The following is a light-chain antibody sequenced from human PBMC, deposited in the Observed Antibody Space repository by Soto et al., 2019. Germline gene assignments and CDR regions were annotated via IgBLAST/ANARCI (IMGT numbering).Light chain of an antibody. CDR1: TSNIGSNT. J-gene: IGLJ2*01. V-gene: IGLV1-44*01. CDR3: AAWDDSLVGLV. CDR2: DNN. Sequence: QSVLTQPPSASGTPGQRVTISCSGSTSNIGSNTVNWNQQLPGTAPKLLIYDNNQRPSGVPDRFSGSKSGTSASLAISGLQSEDEADYFCAAWDDSLVGLVFGGGIKLTVL.